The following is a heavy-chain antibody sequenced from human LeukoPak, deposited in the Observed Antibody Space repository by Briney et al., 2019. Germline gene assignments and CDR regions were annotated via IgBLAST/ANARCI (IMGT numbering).Heavy chain of an antibody. CDR3: ARGLNDFWSGYYPHYYYYYYMDV. V-gene: IGHV4-59*11. CDR2: IYYSGST. Sequence: SETLSLTCTVSGGSISSRYWSWIRQPPGKGLEWIGYIYYSGSTNYNPSLKSRVTISVDTSKNQFPLKLSSVTAADTAVYNCARGLNDFWSGYYPHYYYYYYMDVWGKGTTVTVSS. CDR1: GGSISSRY. J-gene: IGHJ6*03. D-gene: IGHD3-3*01.